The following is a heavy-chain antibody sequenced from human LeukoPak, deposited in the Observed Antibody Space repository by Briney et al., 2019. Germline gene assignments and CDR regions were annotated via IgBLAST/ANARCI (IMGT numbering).Heavy chain of an antibody. D-gene: IGHD3-16*01. CDR2: IYYSGST. CDR1: GGSISSYY. Sequence: PSETLPLTCTVSGGSISSYYWSWIRQPPGEGLEWIGYIYYSGSTNYNPSLKSRVTISVDTSKNQFSLKLSSVTASDTAGYYCARRGVVTGYFDYWGQGTLVTVSS. V-gene: IGHV4-59*01. CDR3: ARRGVVTGYFDY. J-gene: IGHJ4*02.